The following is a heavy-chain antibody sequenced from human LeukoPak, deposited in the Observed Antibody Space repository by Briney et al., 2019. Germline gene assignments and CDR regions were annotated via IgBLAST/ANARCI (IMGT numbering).Heavy chain of an antibody. CDR3: TTSPDSGANVFDI. Sequence: GGSLRLSCAGSGFTFSDYYIDWVRQAPGKGLEWVGRMRNKANRYTTENAASVTGRFTISRDDSKKLVFLQMNSLKIEDTAVYYCTTSPDSGANVFDIWGQGTRVTVSS. J-gene: IGHJ3*02. V-gene: IGHV3-72*01. CDR2: MRNKANRYTT. CDR1: GFTFSDYY. D-gene: IGHD1-26*01.